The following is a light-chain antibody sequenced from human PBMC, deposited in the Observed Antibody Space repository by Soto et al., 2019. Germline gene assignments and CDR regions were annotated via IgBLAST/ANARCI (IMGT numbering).Light chain of an antibody. CDR3: QQYNNWPPDWT. Sequence: EIVMTQSPATLSVSPGERATLSCRASQSVGSNLAWYQLKPGHAPRLLIYGASTRATGIPARFSGSGSGTDFTLTISSLQSEDFAIYFCQQYNNWPPDWTFGQGTKVEIK. CDR2: GAS. CDR1: QSVGSN. J-gene: IGKJ1*01. V-gene: IGKV3-15*01.